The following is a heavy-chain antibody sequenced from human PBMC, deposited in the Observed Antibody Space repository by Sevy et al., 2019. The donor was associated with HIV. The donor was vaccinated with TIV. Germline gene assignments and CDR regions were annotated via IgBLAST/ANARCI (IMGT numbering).Heavy chain of an antibody. J-gene: IGHJ6*02. CDR3: ARATPDYAILTGYYKFYGMDV. CDR1: GFTFSSYE. CDR2: LSSSGSTI. Sequence: GGSLRLSCAASGFTFSSYEMNWVRQAPGKGLEWVSYLSSSGSTIHYADSVKGRFTISRDNAKNSLYLQMNSLRAEDTAVYYCARATPDYAILTGYYKFYGMDVWGQGTTVTVSS. D-gene: IGHD3-9*01. V-gene: IGHV3-48*03.